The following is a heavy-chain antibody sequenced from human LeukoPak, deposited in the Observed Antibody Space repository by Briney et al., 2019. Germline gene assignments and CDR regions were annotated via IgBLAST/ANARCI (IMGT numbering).Heavy chain of an antibody. V-gene: IGHV3-33*06. Sequence: PGGSLRLSCAASGFTSSSYGMHWVRQAPGKGLEWVAVIWYDGSNKYYADSVKGRFAISRDNSKNTLYLQMNSLRAEDTAVYYCAKDKGAHDSSGWYWGAFDIWGQGTMVTVSS. CDR2: IWYDGSNK. CDR3: AKDKGAHDSSGWYWGAFDI. J-gene: IGHJ3*02. CDR1: GFTSSSYG. D-gene: IGHD6-19*01.